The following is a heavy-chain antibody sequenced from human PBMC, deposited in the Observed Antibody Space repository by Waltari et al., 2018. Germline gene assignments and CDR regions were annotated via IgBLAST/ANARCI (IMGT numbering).Heavy chain of an antibody. J-gene: IGHJ4*02. CDR2: IRDGSGII. Sequence: EVQLLESGGGLVQPGGSLRLSCVASGFPFSTYVMNWVRQAPGRGLEWGSSIRDGSGIINYADSVKGRFTISRDNSKNTLYLQMNSLRAEDTAVYYCARGSGVDSWGQGTLVTISS. V-gene: IGHV3-23*01. CDR3: ARGSGVDS. D-gene: IGHD7-27*01. CDR1: GFPFSTYV.